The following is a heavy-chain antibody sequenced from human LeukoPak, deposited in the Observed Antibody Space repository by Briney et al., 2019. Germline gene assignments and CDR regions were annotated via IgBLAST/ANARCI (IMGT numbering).Heavy chain of an antibody. J-gene: IGHJ5*02. CDR1: GFTFPNAW. V-gene: IGHV4-4*07. Sequence: GSLRLSCTTSGFTFPNAWMSWIRQPAGKGLEWIGRIYTSGSTNYNPSLKSRVTMSVDTSKNQFSLKLSSVTAADTAVYYCARENGWYNWFDPWGQGTLVTVSS. CDR2: IYTSGST. D-gene: IGHD6-19*01. CDR3: ARENGWYNWFDP.